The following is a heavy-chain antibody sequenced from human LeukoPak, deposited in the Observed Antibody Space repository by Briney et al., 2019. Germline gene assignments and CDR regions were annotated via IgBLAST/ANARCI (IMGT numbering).Heavy chain of an antibody. CDR3: ARGTRVAIVPAATPTFDY. Sequence: ASVKVSCKASGYTFTGYYIQWVRQAPGQGLEWMGWINPDSGVTNYAQKFQGRVTKTRDTSTSTVYMELSSLRSEDTAVYYCARGTRVAIVPAATPTFDYWGQGTLVTVSS. V-gene: IGHV1-2*02. CDR1: GYTFTGYY. D-gene: IGHD2-2*01. J-gene: IGHJ4*02. CDR2: INPDSGVT.